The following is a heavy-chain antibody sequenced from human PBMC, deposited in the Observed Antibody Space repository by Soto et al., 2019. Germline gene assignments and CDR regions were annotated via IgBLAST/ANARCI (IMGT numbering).Heavy chain of an antibody. CDR2: INHSGST. CDR1: GGSFSGYY. D-gene: IGHD3-3*01. CDR3: ARGTMGSRGYYDFWSGYPFRPPVAGFDY. V-gene: IGHV4-34*01. Sequence: PSETLSLTCAVYGGSFSGYYWSWIRQPPGKGLEWIGEINHSGSTNYNPSLKSRVTISVDTSKNQFSLKLSSVTAADTAVYYCARGTMGSRGYYDFWSGYPFRPPVAGFDYWGQGTLVTVSA. J-gene: IGHJ4*02.